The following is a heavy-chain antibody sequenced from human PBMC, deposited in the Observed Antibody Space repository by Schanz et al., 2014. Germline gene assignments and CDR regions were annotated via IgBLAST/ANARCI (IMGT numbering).Heavy chain of an antibody. J-gene: IGHJ4*01. D-gene: IGHD6-13*01. CDR3: AREQIMAAAGLVDY. Sequence: PGGSLRLSCAASGFTFSDYYMSWIRQAPGKGLEWVPYISGTTTYTNYADSVKGRFTISRDNAKNSLYLQMNSLRAEDTAVYYCAREQIMAAAGLVDYWGHGTLVTVSS. CDR1: GFTFSDYY. V-gene: IGHV3-11*05. CDR2: ISGTTTYT.